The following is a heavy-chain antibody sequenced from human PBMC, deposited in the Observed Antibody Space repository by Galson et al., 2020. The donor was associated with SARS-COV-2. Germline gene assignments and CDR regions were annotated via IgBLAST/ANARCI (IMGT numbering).Heavy chain of an antibody. CDR3: ARDSQPFVFDF. J-gene: IGHJ3*01. CDR1: GGSLTSGAFY. CDR2: IYHSGRT. V-gene: IGHV4-31*03. Sequence: SETLSLTCSVSGGSLTSGAFYWTWVRQQPGKGLEWIGYIYHSGRTSYNPSLNGRVTISVDTSQNQFSLRLDSVTAADSAVYFCARDSQPFVFDFWGQGAKVTVSS.